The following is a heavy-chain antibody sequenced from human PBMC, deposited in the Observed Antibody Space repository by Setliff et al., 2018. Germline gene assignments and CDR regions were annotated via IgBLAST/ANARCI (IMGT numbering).Heavy chain of an antibody. J-gene: IGHJ4*02. CDR2: ICTSGST. CDR1: GGSISSGSYY. V-gene: IGHV4-61*02. CDR3: ARTLLLSPYYFDY. Sequence: PSETLSLTCTVSGGSISSGSYYWSWIRQPAGKGLEWIGRICTSGSTNYNPSLKSRVTISVDTSKNQFSLKLSSVTAADTAVYYCARTLLLSPYYFDYWGQGTLVTVSS. D-gene: IGHD2-21*01.